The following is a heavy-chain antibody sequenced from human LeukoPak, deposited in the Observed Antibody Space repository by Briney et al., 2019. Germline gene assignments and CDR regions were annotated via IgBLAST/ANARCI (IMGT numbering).Heavy chain of an antibody. V-gene: IGHV4-34*01. CDR1: GGSFSGYY. Sequence: PSETLSLTCAVYGGSFSGYYWSWIRQPPGKELEWIGEINHSGSTNYNPSLKSRVTISVDTSKNQFSLKLSSVTAADTAVYYCAGGLGYSSSSRSGDWFDPWGQGTLVTVSS. CDR3: AGGLGYSSSSRSGDWFDP. CDR2: INHSGST. J-gene: IGHJ5*02. D-gene: IGHD6-6*01.